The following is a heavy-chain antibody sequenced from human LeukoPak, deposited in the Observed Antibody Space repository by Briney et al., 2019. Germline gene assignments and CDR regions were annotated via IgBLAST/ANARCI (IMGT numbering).Heavy chain of an antibody. J-gene: IGHJ4*02. Sequence: GGSLRLSCAASGFIFSSYAMSWVRQAPGKGLEWVSTISGSGGSTYYADSVKGRFTISRDNSKNTLYLQMNSLRAEDTAVYYCANLCYYDSSGYPPRGDYWGQGTLVTVSS. CDR3: ANLCYYDSSGYPPRGDY. V-gene: IGHV3-23*01. D-gene: IGHD3-22*01. CDR2: ISGSGGST. CDR1: GFIFSSYA.